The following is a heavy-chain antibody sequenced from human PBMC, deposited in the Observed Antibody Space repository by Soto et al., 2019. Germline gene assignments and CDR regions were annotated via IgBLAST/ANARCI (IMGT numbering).Heavy chain of an antibody. Sequence: QVQLVESGGGVVQPGRSLRLSCAASGFTFSSYGMHWVRQAPGKGLAWVAVIWYDGSNKYYADSVKGRFIISRDNSKNMLYLQMSSLRAEDTAVYYCATGIAAAGRDWYFDLWGRGTLVTVSS. CDR3: ATGIAAAGRDWYFDL. CDR2: IWYDGSNK. CDR1: GFTFSSYG. D-gene: IGHD6-13*01. V-gene: IGHV3-33*01. J-gene: IGHJ2*01.